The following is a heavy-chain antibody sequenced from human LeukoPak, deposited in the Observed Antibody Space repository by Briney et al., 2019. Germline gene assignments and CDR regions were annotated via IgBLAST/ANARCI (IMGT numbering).Heavy chain of an antibody. CDR1: GFTFSSYA. Sequence: PGGSLRLSCAAPGFTFSSYAMHWVRQAPGKGLEWVAVISYDGSNKNYADSVKGRFTISGDNSKNTLYLQMNSLRAEDTSVYYCARSPGILGTNYFDYWGQGTLVTVSS. CDR2: ISYDGSNK. V-gene: IGHV3-30*04. D-gene: IGHD1-26*01. CDR3: ARSPGILGTNYFDY. J-gene: IGHJ4*02.